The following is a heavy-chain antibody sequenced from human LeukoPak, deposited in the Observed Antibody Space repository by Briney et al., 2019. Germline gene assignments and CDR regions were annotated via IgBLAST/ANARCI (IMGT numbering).Heavy chain of an antibody. D-gene: IGHD2-2*01. Sequence: ASVKVSCKASGYTFTNYDINWVRQAAGQGLEWMGWMNPNSGKRGYAQKFQGRVTITTNTSISTAYMELSSLRSEDTALYYCVRDSYWTSKGCPYGRGFDSWGQGTLVTVSS. J-gene: IGHJ4*02. CDR3: VRDSYWTSKGCPYGRGFDS. CDR1: GYTFTNYD. CDR2: MNPNSGKR. V-gene: IGHV1-8*03.